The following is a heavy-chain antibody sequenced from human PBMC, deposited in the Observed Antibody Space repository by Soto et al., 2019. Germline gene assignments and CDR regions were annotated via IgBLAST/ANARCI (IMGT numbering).Heavy chain of an antibody. D-gene: IGHD3-10*01. CDR1: GFTFTNYW. V-gene: IGHV3-74*01. CDR3: ARVRSGSYDWFDP. J-gene: IGHJ5*02. Sequence: EVQLVESGGGLVQPGGSLRLSCAASGFTFTNYWMHWVRQAPGKGLMWVSRINPDGSRTTYADSVKGRFAIFRDNAKNTLYLQMNSLRAEDTAVYYFARVRSGSYDWFDPWGQGNLVTVSS. CDR2: INPDGSRT.